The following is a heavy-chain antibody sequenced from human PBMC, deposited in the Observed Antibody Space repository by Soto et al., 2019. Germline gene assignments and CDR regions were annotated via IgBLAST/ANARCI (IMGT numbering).Heavy chain of an antibody. J-gene: IGHJ6*02. CDR2: IIPIFGTA. CDR3: ARDRRVPTPYYYYGMDV. CDR1: GGTFSSYA. Sequence: QVQLVQSGAEVKKPGSSVKVSCKASGGTFSSYAISWVRQAPGQGLEWMGGIIPIFGTANYAQKFQGRVTITADESTSTAYMELSSLRSEDTAVYYCARDRRVPTPYYYYGMDVWGQGTTVTVSS. V-gene: IGHV1-69*01. D-gene: IGHD2-15*01.